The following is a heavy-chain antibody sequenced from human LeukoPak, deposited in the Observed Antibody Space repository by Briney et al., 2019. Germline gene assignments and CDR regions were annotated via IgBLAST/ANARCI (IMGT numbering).Heavy chain of an antibody. CDR2: ISSDGSNT. Sequence: GGSLRLSCAASGFTVSSFWMHWVRQAPGKGLVWVSRISSDGSNTYYADSVKGRFTISRDNAENTLYLQMNSLRVEDTAEYYCARGRGSYGWFDPWGQGILVTVSS. V-gene: IGHV3-74*01. CDR3: ARGRGSYGWFDP. J-gene: IGHJ5*02. D-gene: IGHD3-10*01. CDR1: GFTVSSFW.